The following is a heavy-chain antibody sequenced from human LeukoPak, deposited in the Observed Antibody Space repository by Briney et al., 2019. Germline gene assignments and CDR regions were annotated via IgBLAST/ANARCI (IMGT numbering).Heavy chain of an antibody. D-gene: IGHD4-11*01. CDR3: ASRVTQRGYYYYMDV. V-gene: IGHV4-59*01. J-gene: IGHJ6*03. Sequence: PSETLSLTCTVSGGSISSYYWSWIRQPPGKGLEWIGYIYYSGSTNYNPSLKSRVTISVDTSKNQFSLKLSSVTAADTAVYYCASRVTQRGYYYYMDVWGKGTTVAVSS. CDR1: GGSISSYY. CDR2: IYYSGST.